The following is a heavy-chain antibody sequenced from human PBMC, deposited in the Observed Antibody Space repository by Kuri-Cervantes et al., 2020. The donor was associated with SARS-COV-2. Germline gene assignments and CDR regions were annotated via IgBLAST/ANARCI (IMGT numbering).Heavy chain of an antibody. CDR3: ASSRGYSGYDLYYYYYMDV. D-gene: IGHD5-12*01. CDR2: IKQDGSEK. CDR1: GFTFSSYW. Sequence: GGSLRLSCAASGFTFSSYWMSWVRQAPGKGVEWVANIKQDGSEKYYVDSVKGRFTISRDNAKNSLYLQMNSLRAEGTAVYYCASSRGYSGYDLYYYYYMDVWGKGTTVTVSS. V-gene: IGHV3-7*01. J-gene: IGHJ6*03.